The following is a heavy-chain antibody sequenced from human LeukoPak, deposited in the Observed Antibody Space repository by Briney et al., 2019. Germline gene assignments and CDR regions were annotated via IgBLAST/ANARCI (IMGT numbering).Heavy chain of an antibody. D-gene: IGHD2-15*01. V-gene: IGHV4-59*01. CDR3: ARGWYYYYYYMDV. CDR2: IYYSGST. Sequence: SETLSLTCTVSGGSISSYYWSWTRQPPGKGLEWIGYIYYSGSTNYNPSLKSRVTISVDTSKNQFSLKLSSVTAADTAVYYCARGWYYYYYYMDVWGKGTTVTVSS. CDR1: GGSISSYY. J-gene: IGHJ6*03.